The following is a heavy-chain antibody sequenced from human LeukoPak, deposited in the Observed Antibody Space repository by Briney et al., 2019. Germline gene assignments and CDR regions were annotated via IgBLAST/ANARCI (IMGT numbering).Heavy chain of an antibody. V-gene: IGHV3-30*02. Sequence: PGGSLRLSCAASGFTFSNYAMPWVRQAPGKGLEWVTFIRYDGSNKYYAESVKGRFTISRDNSKNTLYLQMSSLRAEDTAVYYCAKAIHSSSSGVVDYWGQGTLVTVSS. CDR3: AKAIHSSSSGVVDY. CDR2: IRYDGSNK. CDR1: GFTFSNYA. D-gene: IGHD6-6*01. J-gene: IGHJ4*02.